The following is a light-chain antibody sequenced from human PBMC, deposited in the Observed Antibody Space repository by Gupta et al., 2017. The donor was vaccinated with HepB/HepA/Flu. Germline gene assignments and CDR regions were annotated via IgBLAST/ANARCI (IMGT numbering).Light chain of an antibody. CDR3: SSYTSSSTLV. J-gene: IGLJ2*01. CDR2: DVS. V-gene: IGLV2-14*03. CDR1: SSDVGGYNY. Sequence: QSALTQPASVSGSPGQSITISCTGTSSDVGGYNYVSWYQQPPGKAPKLMIYDVSNRPSGVSNRFSGSKSGNTASLTISGLQAEDEADYYCSSYTSSSTLVFGGGTKLTAL.